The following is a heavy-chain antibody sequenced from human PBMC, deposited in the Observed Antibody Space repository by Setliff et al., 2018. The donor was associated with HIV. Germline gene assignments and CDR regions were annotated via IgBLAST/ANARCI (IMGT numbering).Heavy chain of an antibody. CDR3: ARGAPYCNHGICHLFDY. CDR2: INHSGRA. V-gene: IGHV4-34*01. J-gene: IGHJ4*01. CDR1: NGSISNYY. D-gene: IGHD2-8*01. Sequence: LSLTCTVSNGSISNYYWSWIRQPAGKGLEWLGEINHSGRAKYNPSLKSRASISADTSKNQFSLRLTSVTAADTAVYYCARGAPYCNHGICHLFDYWGHGNLVTVSS.